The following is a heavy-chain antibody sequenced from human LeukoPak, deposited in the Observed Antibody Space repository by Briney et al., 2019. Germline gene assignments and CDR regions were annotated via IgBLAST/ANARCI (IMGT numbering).Heavy chain of an antibody. J-gene: IGHJ4*02. CDR3: ARGGAVAGTYYFDY. V-gene: IGHV3-13*05. CDR1: GFTFSSYD. Sequence: GGPLRLSCAASGFTFSSYDMHWVRQATGKGLEWVSAIGTAGDPYYPGSVKGRFTISRGNAKNSLYLQMNSLRAGVAAVYYCARGGAVAGTYYFDYWGQGTLVTVSS. CDR2: IGTAGDP. D-gene: IGHD6-19*01.